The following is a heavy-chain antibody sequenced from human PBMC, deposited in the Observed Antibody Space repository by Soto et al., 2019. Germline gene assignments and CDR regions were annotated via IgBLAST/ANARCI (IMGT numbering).Heavy chain of an antibody. J-gene: IGHJ4*02. CDR3: AHRGRLRYFDWLLSGGLYYFDY. V-gene: IGHV2-5*02. Sequence: QITLKESGPPLVKPTQTLTLTCTFSGFSLSTSGVGVGWIRQPPGKALEWLALIYWDDDKRYSPSLKSRLTITKDTSKNQVVLTMTNMDPVDTATYYCAHRGRLRYFDWLLSGGLYYFDYWGQGTLVTVSS. CDR2: IYWDDDK. D-gene: IGHD3-9*01. CDR1: GFSLSTSGVG.